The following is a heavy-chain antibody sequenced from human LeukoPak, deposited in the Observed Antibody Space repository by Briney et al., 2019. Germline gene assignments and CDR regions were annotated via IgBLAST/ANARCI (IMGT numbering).Heavy chain of an antibody. CDR3: ARGSLWFGELSPGDV. D-gene: IGHD3-10*01. Sequence: GGSLRLSCAASGFTFSSYWMSWVRQAPGKGLEWVANMQPDGGEKYYVDSVKGRFTISRDNAKNSLYLQMNSLRAEDTAVYYCARGSLWFGELSPGDVWGKGTTVTVSS. CDR2: MQPDGGEK. J-gene: IGHJ6*04. V-gene: IGHV3-7*01. CDR1: GFTFSSYW.